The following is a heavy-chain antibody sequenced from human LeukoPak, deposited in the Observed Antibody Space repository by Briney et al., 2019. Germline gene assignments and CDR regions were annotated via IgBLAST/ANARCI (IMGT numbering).Heavy chain of an antibody. D-gene: IGHD2-2*01. J-gene: IGHJ3*02. Sequence: KPGESLKISCKGSGYSFTSYWIGWVRQMPGKGLEWMGITYPGDSDTRYSPSFQGQVTISADKSISTAYLQWSSLKASDTAMYYCARRYCSSTSCYGNAFDIWGQGTMVTVSS. V-gene: IGHV5-51*03. CDR2: TYPGDSDT. CDR3: ARRYCSSTSCYGNAFDI. CDR1: GYSFTSYW.